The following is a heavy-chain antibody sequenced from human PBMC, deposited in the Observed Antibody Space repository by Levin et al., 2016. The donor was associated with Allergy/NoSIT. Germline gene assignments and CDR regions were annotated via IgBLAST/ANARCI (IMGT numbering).Heavy chain of an antibody. CDR1: GFSFSTYA. D-gene: IGHD2-21*01. Sequence: GESLKISCAASGFSFSTYAMSWVRQAPGRGLEWVSGLSGSGDSTYYADSAKGRFTISRDSSKNTLYLQMNSLRAEDTAVYYCVKGEHMGYTRYYFDCWGQGILVTVSS. J-gene: IGHJ4*02. V-gene: IGHV3-23*01. CDR2: LSGSGDST. CDR3: VKGEHMGYTRYYFDC.